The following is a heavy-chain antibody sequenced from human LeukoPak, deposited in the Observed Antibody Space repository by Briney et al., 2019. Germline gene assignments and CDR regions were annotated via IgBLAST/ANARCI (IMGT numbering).Heavy chain of an antibody. CDR2: INHSGST. J-gene: IGHJ4*02. CDR1: GGSFSDNF. V-gene: IGHV4-34*01. CDR3: ARAASSVDYSGSYSPFDY. Sequence: PSETLSLTCAVYGGSFSDNFWSWIRQPPGKGLEWTGEINHSGSTNYNPSLKTRLTISVDTSKNQFSLKLSSVTAADTAVYYCARAASSVDYSGSYSPFDYWGQGTLVTVSS. D-gene: IGHD1-26*01.